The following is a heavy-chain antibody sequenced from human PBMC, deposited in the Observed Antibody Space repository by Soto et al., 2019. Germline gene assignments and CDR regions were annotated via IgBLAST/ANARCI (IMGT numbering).Heavy chain of an antibody. J-gene: IGHJ6*02. D-gene: IGHD1-1*01. V-gene: IGHV3-30-3*01. Sequence: QVQLVESGGGVVQPGRSLRLSCAASGFTFSYHALNWVRQAPGKGLEWVAVISYDGDNKYIAESVKGRFTISRDNSKNTVSLQMXSXRTEDTAMYFCARGTTTSAFSAMDVWGQGTTVTVSS. CDR1: GFTFSYHA. CDR3: ARGTTTSAFSAMDV. CDR2: ISYDGDNK.